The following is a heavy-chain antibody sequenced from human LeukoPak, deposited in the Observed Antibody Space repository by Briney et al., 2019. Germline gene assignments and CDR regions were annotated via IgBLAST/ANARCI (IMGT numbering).Heavy chain of an antibody. J-gene: IGHJ4*02. D-gene: IGHD2-2*01. V-gene: IGHV1-69*13. CDR1: GGTFSSYA. Sequence: SVKVSCKASGGTFSSYAISWVRQAPGQGLEWMGGIIPIFGTANYAQKFQGRVTITADESTSTAYMELSGLRSEDTAVYYCARVASGYCSSTSCYDYWGQGTLVTVSS. CDR2: IIPIFGTA. CDR3: ARVASGYCSSTSCYDY.